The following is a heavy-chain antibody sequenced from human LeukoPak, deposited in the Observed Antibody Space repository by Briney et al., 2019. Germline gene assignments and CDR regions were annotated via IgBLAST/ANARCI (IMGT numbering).Heavy chain of an antibody. V-gene: IGHV1-18*01. CDR1: GYTFTSYG. CDR2: ISAHNGNT. D-gene: IGHD3-22*01. J-gene: IGHJ4*02. CDR3: AIFDSSGYYQGY. Sequence: ASVKVSCKASGYTFTSYGISWVRQAPGQGLEWMGWISAHNGNTNYAQKLQGRVTMTTDTSTSTAYMELRSLRSDDTAVYYCAIFDSSGYYQGYWGQGTLVTVSS.